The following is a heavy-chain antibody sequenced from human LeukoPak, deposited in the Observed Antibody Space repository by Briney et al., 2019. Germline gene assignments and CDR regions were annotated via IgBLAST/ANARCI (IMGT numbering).Heavy chain of an antibody. Sequence: SQTLSLTCAVSGGSISSGGYSWRWIRQPPGKGLEWIGYIYHSGSTYYNPSLKSRVTISVDRSKNQFSLKLSSVTAADTAVYYCARRELGYCSGGSCYDNGFDYWGQGTLVTVSS. CDR1: GGSISSGGYS. D-gene: IGHD2-15*01. CDR3: ARRELGYCSGGSCYDNGFDY. V-gene: IGHV4-30-2*01. J-gene: IGHJ4*02. CDR2: IYHSGST.